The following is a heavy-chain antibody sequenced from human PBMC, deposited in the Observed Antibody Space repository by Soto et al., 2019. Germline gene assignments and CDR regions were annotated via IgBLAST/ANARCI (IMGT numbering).Heavy chain of an antibody. J-gene: IGHJ4*02. Sequence: PSETLPLTCAVYGGSFSGYYWRWIRQPPGKGLEWIGEINHSGSTNYNPSLKSRVTISVDTSKNQFSLKLSSVTAADTAVYYCARSKLLWFGELLRFDYWGQGTLVTVSS. D-gene: IGHD3-10*01. CDR1: GGSFSGYY. CDR3: ARSKLLWFGELLRFDY. CDR2: INHSGST. V-gene: IGHV4-34*01.